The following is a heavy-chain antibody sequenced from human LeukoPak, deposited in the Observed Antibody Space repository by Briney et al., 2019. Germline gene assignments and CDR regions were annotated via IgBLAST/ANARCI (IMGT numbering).Heavy chain of an antibody. D-gene: IGHD3-22*01. Sequence: GGSLRLSCAASGFTVSSNYMSWVRQAPGKGLEWVSIIYSDGGTYYADSVKGRFTISRDNSKNTLYLQINSLRAEDTAVYYCARGIDSSGYYVVDYWGQGTLVTVSS. CDR1: GFTVSSNY. CDR3: ARGIDSSGYYVVDY. CDR2: IYSDGGT. J-gene: IGHJ4*02. V-gene: IGHV3-66*02.